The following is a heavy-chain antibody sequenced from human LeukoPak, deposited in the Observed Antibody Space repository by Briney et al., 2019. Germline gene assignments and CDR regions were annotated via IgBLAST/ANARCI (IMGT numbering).Heavy chain of an antibody. CDR3: ARIPKYSGSYYGAFDI. CDR1: GGSISSSSYY. D-gene: IGHD1-26*01. CDR2: IYYSGST. Sequence: PSETLSLTCTVSGGSISSSSYYWGWIRQPPGKGLEWIGSIYYSGSTYYNPSLKSRVTISVDTSKNQFSLKLSSVTAADTAVYYCARIPKYSGSYYGAFDIWGQGTMVTVSS. J-gene: IGHJ3*02. V-gene: IGHV4-39*07.